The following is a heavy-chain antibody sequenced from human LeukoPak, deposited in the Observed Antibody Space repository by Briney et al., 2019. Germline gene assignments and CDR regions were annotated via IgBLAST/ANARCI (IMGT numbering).Heavy chain of an antibody. D-gene: IGHD6-13*01. J-gene: IGHJ6*03. V-gene: IGHV3-23*01. Sequence: PGGSLRLSCAASGFTFSSYAMSWVRQAPGKGLEWVSAISGSGGSTYYADSVEGRFTISRDNSKNTLYLQMNSLRAEDTAVYYCAKSSSSWSGGYYYYYMDVWGKGTTVTVSS. CDR2: ISGSGGST. CDR3: AKSSSSWSGGYYYYYMDV. CDR1: GFTFSSYA.